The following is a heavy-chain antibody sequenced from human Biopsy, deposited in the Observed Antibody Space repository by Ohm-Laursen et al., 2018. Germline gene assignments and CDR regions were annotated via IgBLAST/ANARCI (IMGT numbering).Heavy chain of an antibody. J-gene: IGHJ4*02. Sequence: GTLSLTWTVSGGSFTGHYWSWIRQPPGKGLEWIGHISYTGYTSYNASLKSRVTISVDTSRNHLSLRLSSLTAADTAVYYCARGSNDFGGLYFPRWGQGTLLTVSS. CDR2: ISYTGYT. CDR1: GGSFTGHY. CDR3: ARGSNDFGGLYFPR. D-gene: IGHD4-23*01. V-gene: IGHV4-59*11.